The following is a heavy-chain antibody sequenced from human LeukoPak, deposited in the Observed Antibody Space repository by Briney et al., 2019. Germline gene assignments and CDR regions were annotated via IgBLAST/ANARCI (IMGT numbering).Heavy chain of an antibody. CDR1: GGTFSSYA. CDR2: IIPMFGAA. J-gene: IGHJ6*02. V-gene: IGHV1-69*13. Sequence: SAKVSCKVSGGTFSSYAINWVRQAPGQGLEWIGGIIPMFGAANYAQKFQGRVTIIADESTRTAYLELSSLRSEDTAVYYCARAPVGSIAADYFYYGMDVWGQGTTVTVSS. D-gene: IGHD6-6*01. CDR3: ARAPVGSIAADYFYYGMDV.